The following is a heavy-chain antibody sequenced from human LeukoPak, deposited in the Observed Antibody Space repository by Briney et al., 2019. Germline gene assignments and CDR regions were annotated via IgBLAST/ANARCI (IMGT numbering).Heavy chain of an antibody. CDR1: GGSISSSSYY. CDR2: IYYSGST. V-gene: IGHV4-39*01. J-gene: IGHJ5*02. Sequence: SETLSLTCTVSGGSISSSSYYWGWIRQPPGKGLEWIGSIYYSGSTYYNPSLKSRVTISVHTSKNQFSLKLSSVTAADTAEYYCARCAIYYDFWSGYYNLNDGYWFDPWGQGTLVTVSS. CDR3: ARCAIYYDFWSGYYNLNDGYWFDP. D-gene: IGHD3-3*01.